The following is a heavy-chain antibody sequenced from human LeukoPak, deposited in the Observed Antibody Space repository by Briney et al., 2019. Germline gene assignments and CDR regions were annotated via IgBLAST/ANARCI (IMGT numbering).Heavy chain of an antibody. V-gene: IGHV3-21*01. J-gene: IGHJ4*02. Sequence: GGSLRLSCAASGFTFSSYAMSWVRQAPGKGLEWVSAISSSSSYIYYADSVKGRFTISRDNPKTSLYLQMNRLRAEDTAVYYCAIAGGTIAAIDYWGQGTLVTVSS. CDR2: ISSSSSYI. D-gene: IGHD6-25*01. CDR3: AIAGGTIAAIDY. CDR1: GFTFSSYA.